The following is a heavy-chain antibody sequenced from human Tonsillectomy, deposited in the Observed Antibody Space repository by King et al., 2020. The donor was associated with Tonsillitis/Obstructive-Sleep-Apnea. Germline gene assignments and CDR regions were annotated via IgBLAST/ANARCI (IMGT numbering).Heavy chain of an antibody. CDR1: GFNFSTFA. V-gene: IGHV3-30*04. CDR2: ISFDGSNK. D-gene: IGHD3-3*01. Sequence: VQLVESGGGVVQPGRSLRLSCAASGFNFSTFAIHWVRKAPGKGLDWVAVISFDGSNKYYTDSVKGRYTISRDNSKNTLYLRVNSLRCEDTAVYYCERSLDPETSCAFWAFDYWGQGTLVSVSS. CDR3: ERSLDPETSCAFWAFDY. J-gene: IGHJ4*02.